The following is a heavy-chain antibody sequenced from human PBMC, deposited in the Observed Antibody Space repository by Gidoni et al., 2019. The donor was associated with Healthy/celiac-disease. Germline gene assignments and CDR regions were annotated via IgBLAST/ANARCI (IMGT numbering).Heavy chain of an antibody. J-gene: IGHJ4*02. CDR1: GFTFDDYA. Sequence: EVQLVESGGGLVQPGRSLRLSCAASGFTFDDYAMHWVRQAPGKGLEWVSGISWNSGSIDYADSVKGRFTISRDNAKNSLYLQMNSLRAEDTALYYCAKDKASGWYYFDYWGQGTLVTVSS. D-gene: IGHD3-3*01. CDR3: AKDKASGWYYFDY. CDR2: ISWNSGSI. V-gene: IGHV3-9*01.